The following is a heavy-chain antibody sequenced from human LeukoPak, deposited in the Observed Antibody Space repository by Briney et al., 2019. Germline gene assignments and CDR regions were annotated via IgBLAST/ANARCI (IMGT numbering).Heavy chain of an antibody. V-gene: IGHV1-18*01. J-gene: IGHJ6*02. CDR1: GYTFTSYG. CDR3: RVDTATRLGPNGMDV. CDR2: ISAYNGNT. D-gene: IGHD5-18*01. Sequence: ASVKVSCKASGYTFTSYGISWVRQAPGQGLEWMGWISAYNGNTNYAQKLQGRVTMTTDTSTSTAYMELRSLRSDDTAVYYCRVDTATRLGPNGMDVWGQGTTVTVSS.